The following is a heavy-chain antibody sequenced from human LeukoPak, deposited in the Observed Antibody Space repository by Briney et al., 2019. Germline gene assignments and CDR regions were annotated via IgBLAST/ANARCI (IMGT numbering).Heavy chain of an antibody. CDR3: AKKTIVGATVDAFDI. CDR1: GFTFSSYG. D-gene: IGHD1-26*01. Sequence: GGSLRLFCAASGFTFSSYGMHWVRQAPGKGLEWVAVIWYDGSNKYYADSVKGRFTISRDNSKNTLYLQMNSLRAEDTAVYYCAKKTIVGATVDAFDIWGQGTMVTVSS. J-gene: IGHJ3*02. CDR2: IWYDGSNK. V-gene: IGHV3-30*02.